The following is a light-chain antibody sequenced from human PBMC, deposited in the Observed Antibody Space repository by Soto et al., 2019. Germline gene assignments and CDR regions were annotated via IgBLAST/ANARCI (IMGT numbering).Light chain of an antibody. Sequence: EIVLTQSPVTLSLSPGERATLSCRASQSVGSYLVWYQQKPGQPPRLLIYDASIRATGFPARFSGSGSGTDFTLTISSLEPDDLAVYCCQQRNNWPLTFGGGTKVEIK. CDR2: DAS. CDR3: QQRNNWPLT. V-gene: IGKV3-11*01. CDR1: QSVGSY. J-gene: IGKJ4*01.